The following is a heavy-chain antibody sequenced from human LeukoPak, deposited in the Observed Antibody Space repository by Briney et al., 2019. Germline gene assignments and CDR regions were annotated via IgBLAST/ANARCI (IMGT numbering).Heavy chain of an antibody. V-gene: IGHV4-59*01. J-gene: IGHJ4*02. CDR1: GGSISSYY. Sequence: SETLSLTCTVSGGSISSYYWSWIRQPPGKGLEWIGYIYYSGSTNYNPSLKSRVTISVDTSKNQFSLKPSSVTAADTAVYYCARGGGSSGSWDYFDYWGQGTLVTVSS. CDR3: ARGGGSSGSWDYFDY. CDR2: IYYSGST. D-gene: IGHD6-19*01.